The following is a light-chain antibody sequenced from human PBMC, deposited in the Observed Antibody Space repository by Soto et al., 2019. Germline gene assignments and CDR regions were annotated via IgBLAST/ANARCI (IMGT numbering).Light chain of an antibody. CDR2: SNN. V-gene: IGLV1-44*01. Sequence: QSVLTQPPSASGTPGQRVTISCSGSSSNIGGNAVNWYQQLPGTPPKLIIYSNNQRPSGVPDRFSGSKSGTSASLAISGLQSEDEADYYCAAWDDRLNGYVFGTGTKLTVL. CDR3: AAWDDRLNGYV. CDR1: SSNIGGNA. J-gene: IGLJ1*01.